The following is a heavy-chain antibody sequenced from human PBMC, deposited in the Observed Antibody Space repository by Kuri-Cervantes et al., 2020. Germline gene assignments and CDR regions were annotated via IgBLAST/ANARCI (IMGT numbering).Heavy chain of an antibody. V-gene: IGHV4-34*01. CDR1: GGTFSGYY. CDR3: ARGLTDINQRSYYDS. J-gene: IGHJ4*02. CDR2: INHSGST. Sequence: SQTLSLTCAVYGGTFSGYYWNWIRQPPGKGLEWVGEINHSGSTNYNPSLKSRVIISVDTSKNQFSLRVSSVTAADTDVYYCARGLTDINQRSYYDSWAQGTLVTVSS.